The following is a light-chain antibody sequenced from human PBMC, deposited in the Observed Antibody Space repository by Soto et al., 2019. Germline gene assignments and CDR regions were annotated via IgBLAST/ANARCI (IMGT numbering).Light chain of an antibody. CDR1: HSINSH. CDR3: QQLNTYPRT. CDR2: GTS. V-gene: IGKV1-9*01. Sequence: DIQLTQSPSSLSASEGDTVTITCRASHSINSHLNWYQQKSGEAPKFLIYGTSDLHTGVPSRFSGSGSGTEFTLTISSLQPEDFATYYCQQLNTYPRTFGPGTKVEIK. J-gene: IGKJ1*01.